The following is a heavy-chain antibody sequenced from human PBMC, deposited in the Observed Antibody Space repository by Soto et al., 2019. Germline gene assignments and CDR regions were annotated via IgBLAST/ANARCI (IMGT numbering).Heavy chain of an antibody. J-gene: IGHJ3*02. D-gene: IGHD4-17*01. V-gene: IGHV4-31*03. Sequence: PSETLSLTCSVSGGSIDSGGYYWSGNRQHPGKGLEWIGYIYYSGRTYYNPSLQSRVTISVDTSKSQFSLRLNSVTAADTAMYYCARGFYGDVFDIWGQGTMVT. CDR1: GGSIDSGGYY. CDR3: ARGFYGDVFDI. CDR2: IYYSGRT.